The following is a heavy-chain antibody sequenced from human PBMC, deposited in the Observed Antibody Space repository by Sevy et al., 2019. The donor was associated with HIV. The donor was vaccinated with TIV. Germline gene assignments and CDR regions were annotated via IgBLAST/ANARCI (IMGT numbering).Heavy chain of an antibody. CDR3: ARGYSSGWYDY. CDR1: GFTFSSYD. Sequence: GGSLRLSCAASGFTFSSYDMHWVRQATGKGLEWVSAIGTVGDTYYPGSVKSRFPISRENAKNSLYLQMNSLRVGDTAVYYCARGYSSGWYDYWGQGTLVTVSS. J-gene: IGHJ4*02. V-gene: IGHV3-13*01. D-gene: IGHD6-19*01. CDR2: IGTVGDT.